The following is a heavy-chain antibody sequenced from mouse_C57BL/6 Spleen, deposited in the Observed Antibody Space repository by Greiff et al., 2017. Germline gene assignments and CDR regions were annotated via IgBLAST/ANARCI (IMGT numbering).Heavy chain of an antibody. D-gene: IGHD3-2*02. J-gene: IGHJ4*01. V-gene: IGHV1-82*01. CDR3: ARDSSGYYYAMDY. CDR2: IYPGDGDT. Sequence: VQLQQSGPELVKPGASVKISCKASGYAFSSSWMNWVKQRPGKGLEWIGRIYPGDGDTNYNGKFKGKATLTADKSSSTAYMQLSSLASEDSAVYCCARDSSGYYYAMDYWGQGTSVTVSS. CDR1: GYAFSSSW.